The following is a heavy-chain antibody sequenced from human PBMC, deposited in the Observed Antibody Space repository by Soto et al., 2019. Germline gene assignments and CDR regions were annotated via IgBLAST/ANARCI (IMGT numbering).Heavy chain of an antibody. CDR1: GGTFSSYT. CDR2: IIPILGIA. D-gene: IGHD3-22*01. Sequence: SVKVSCKASGGTFSSYTISWVRQAPGQGLEWMGRIIPILGIANYAQKFQGRVTITADKSTSTAYMELSSLRSEDTAVYYCASVLDSSGYYYLELNYWGQGTLVTVSS. CDR3: ASVLDSSGYYYLELNY. J-gene: IGHJ4*02. V-gene: IGHV1-69*02.